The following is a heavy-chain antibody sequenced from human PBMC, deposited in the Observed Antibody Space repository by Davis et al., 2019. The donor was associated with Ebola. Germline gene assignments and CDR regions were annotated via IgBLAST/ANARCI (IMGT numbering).Heavy chain of an antibody. V-gene: IGHV1-46*01. Sequence: ASVKVSCKASGGTFSTYAISWVRQAPGQGLEWMGIINPSGGSTSYAQKYQGRVTLTWDTSASTAYMELSGLRSEDTAVYHCARDTGGWSSYFDYWGQGTLVTVSS. CDR1: GGTFSTYA. J-gene: IGHJ4*02. CDR3: ARDTGGWSSYFDY. CDR2: INPSGGST. D-gene: IGHD6-19*01.